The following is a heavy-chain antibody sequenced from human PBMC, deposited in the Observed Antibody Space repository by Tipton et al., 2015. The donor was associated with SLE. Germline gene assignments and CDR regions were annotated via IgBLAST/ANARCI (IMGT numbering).Heavy chain of an antibody. CDR2: IFYTGNT. J-gene: IGHJ4*02. D-gene: IGHD3-10*01. Sequence: TLSLTCTVSGGSIASSSYYWAWIRQPPGKGLEWVGSIFYTGNTYYNPFLKSRVSISVDTSKNQFSLKVTSVTAADTAVYYCAREISGGETYWGQGTLVTVSS. CDR1: GGSIASSSYY. CDR3: AREISGGETY. V-gene: IGHV4-39*02.